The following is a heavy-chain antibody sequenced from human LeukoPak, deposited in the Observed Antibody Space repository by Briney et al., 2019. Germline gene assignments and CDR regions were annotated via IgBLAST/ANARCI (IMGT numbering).Heavy chain of an antibody. CDR2: ISYDGSNK. V-gene: IGHV3-30*04. D-gene: IGHD3-22*01. CDR1: GFTFSSYA. CDR3: ARAAYDSSGYLTL. J-gene: IGHJ1*01. Sequence: GGSLRLSCAASGFTFSSYAMHWVRQAPGKGLEWVAVISYDGSNKYYADSVKGRFTISRDNSKNTLYLRMNSLRAEDTAVYYCARAAYDSSGYLTLWGQGTLVTVSS.